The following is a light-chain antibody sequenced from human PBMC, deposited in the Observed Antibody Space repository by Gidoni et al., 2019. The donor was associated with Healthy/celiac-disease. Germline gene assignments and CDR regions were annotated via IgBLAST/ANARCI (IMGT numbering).Light chain of an antibody. J-gene: IGKJ4*01. CDR3: QQCNSYPLT. Sequence: AIQLTQSPSSLSASVGDRVTITCRASQGISSALAWYQQKPGKPPKLLIYDASSLESGVPSRFSGSGSGTDFTLTISSLQPEDFATYYCQQCNSYPLTFGGGTKVEIK. V-gene: IGKV1-13*02. CDR2: DAS. CDR1: QGISSA.